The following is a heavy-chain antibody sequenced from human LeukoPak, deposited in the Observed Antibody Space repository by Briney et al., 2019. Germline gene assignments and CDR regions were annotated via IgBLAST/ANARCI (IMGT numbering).Heavy chain of an antibody. V-gene: IGHV4-30-4*01. Sequence: PSETLSLTCTVSGYSISSGYYWSWIRQPPGKGLEWIGYIYYSGSTYYNPSLKSRVTISVDTSKNQFSLKLSSVTAIDTAVYYCARAGTVTAPFDYWGQGTLVTVSS. D-gene: IGHD2-21*02. CDR2: IYYSGST. J-gene: IGHJ4*02. CDR1: GYSISSGYY. CDR3: ARAGTVTAPFDY.